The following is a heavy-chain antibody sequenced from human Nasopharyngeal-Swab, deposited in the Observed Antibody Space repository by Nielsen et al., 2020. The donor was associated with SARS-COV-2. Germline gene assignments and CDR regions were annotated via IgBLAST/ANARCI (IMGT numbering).Heavy chain of an antibody. J-gene: IGHJ4*02. V-gene: IGHV4-59*01. Sequence: GSLRLSCTVSGGSISSYYWSWIRQPPGKGLEWIGYIYYSGSTNYNPSLKSRVTISVDTSKNQFSLKLSSVTAADTAVYYCARTIIAAAEGYFDYWGPGTLVTVSS. D-gene: IGHD6-13*01. CDR3: ARTIIAAAEGYFDY. CDR2: IYYSGST. CDR1: GGSISSYY.